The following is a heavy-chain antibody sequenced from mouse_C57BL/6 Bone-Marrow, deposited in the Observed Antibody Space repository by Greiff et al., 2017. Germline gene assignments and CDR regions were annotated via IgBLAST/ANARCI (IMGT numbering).Heavy chain of an antibody. V-gene: IGHV14-2*01. Sequence: VQLKESGAELVKPGASVKLSCTASGFNIKDYYMHWVKQRTEQGLEWIGRIDPEDGETKYAPKFQGKGTITADTSSNTAYLQLSSLTSEDTAVYYCAPLITTVVPDGYFDVWGTGTTVTVSS. CDR3: APLITTVVPDGYFDV. CDR2: IDPEDGET. D-gene: IGHD1-1*01. J-gene: IGHJ1*03. CDR1: GFNIKDYY.